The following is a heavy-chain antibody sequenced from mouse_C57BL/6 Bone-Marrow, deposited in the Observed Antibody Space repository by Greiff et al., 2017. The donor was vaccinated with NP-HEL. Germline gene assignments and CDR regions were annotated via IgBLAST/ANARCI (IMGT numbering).Heavy chain of an antibody. V-gene: IGHV5-4*01. Sequence: EVKVVESGGGLVKPGGSLKLSCAASGFTFSSYAMSWVRQTPEKRLEWVATISDGGSYTYYPDNVKGRFTISRDNAKNNLYLQMSHLKSEDTAMYYCAREDYDYFDYWGQGTTLTVSS. CDR1: GFTFSSYA. CDR2: ISDGGSYT. J-gene: IGHJ2*01. D-gene: IGHD2-4*01. CDR3: AREDYDYFDY.